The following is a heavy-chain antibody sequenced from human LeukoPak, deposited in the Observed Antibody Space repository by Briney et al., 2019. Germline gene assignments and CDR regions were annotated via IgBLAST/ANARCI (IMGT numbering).Heavy chain of an antibody. CDR2: ISGSGGST. J-gene: IGHJ4*02. CDR1: GFTFSSYA. Sequence: PGGSLRLSCAASGFTFSSYAMSWVRQAPGKGLEWVSSISGSGGSTSYADSVKGRFTISRDNSKDTLYLQMNSLRGEDTAVYYCAKDREGSIADYFDYWGQGTLVT. V-gene: IGHV3-23*01. D-gene: IGHD1-26*01. CDR3: AKDREGSIADYFDY.